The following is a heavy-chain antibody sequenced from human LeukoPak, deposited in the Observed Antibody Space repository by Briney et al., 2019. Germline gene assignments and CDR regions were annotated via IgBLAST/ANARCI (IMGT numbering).Heavy chain of an antibody. Sequence: SETLSLTCTVSGGSISGYYWSWIRQPPGKGLEWVGYISYSGSTNYNPSLKSRVTISVDTSKNQFSLKLSSVTAADTAVYYCAREGVYDAFDIWGQGTMVTVSS. CDR1: GGSISGYY. J-gene: IGHJ3*02. CDR2: ISYSGST. CDR3: AREGVYDAFDI. D-gene: IGHD6-13*01. V-gene: IGHV4-59*01.